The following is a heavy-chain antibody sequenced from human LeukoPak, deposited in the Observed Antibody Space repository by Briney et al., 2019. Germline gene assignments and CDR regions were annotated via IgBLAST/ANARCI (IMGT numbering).Heavy chain of an antibody. V-gene: IGHV7-4-1*02. CDR3: ARRKSGYAVDD. CDR2: INTNNGNP. CDR1: GYTFSSYG. Sequence: GASVTVSFKASGYTFSSYGMNWVRQAPGQGLEWMGWINTNNGNPMYAQGFTGRYVFSLDTSVSTAYLEISGLKAEDTAVYYCARRKSGYAVDDWGQGTLVTVSS. J-gene: IGHJ4*02. D-gene: IGHD5-12*01.